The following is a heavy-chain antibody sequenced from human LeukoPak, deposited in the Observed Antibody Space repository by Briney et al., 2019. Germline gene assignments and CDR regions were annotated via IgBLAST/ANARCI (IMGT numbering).Heavy chain of an antibody. J-gene: IGHJ4*02. Sequence: SETLSLTCAVYGGSFSGYYWSWIRQPPGKGLEWIGEINHSGSTNYNPSLKSRVTISVDTSKNQFSLKLSSVTAADTAFYYCARRGGFFDFWGQGTLVTVSS. CDR3: ARRGGFFDF. V-gene: IGHV4-34*01. CDR1: GGSFSGYY. CDR2: INHSGST. D-gene: IGHD3-16*01.